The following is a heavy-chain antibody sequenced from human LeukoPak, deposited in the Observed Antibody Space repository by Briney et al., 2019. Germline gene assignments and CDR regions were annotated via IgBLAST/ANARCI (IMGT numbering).Heavy chain of an antibody. J-gene: IGHJ5*02. CDR3: ARDRIAAAAGNWFDP. D-gene: IGHD6-13*01. CDR1: GYTFTSYD. V-gene: IGHV1-18*01. CDR2: ISAYNGNT. Sequence: ASVKVSCKASGYTFTSYDINWVRQATGQGLEWMGWISAYNGNTNYAQKPQGRVTMTTDTSTSTAYMELRSLRSDDTAVYYCARDRIAAAAGNWFDPWGQGTLVTVSS.